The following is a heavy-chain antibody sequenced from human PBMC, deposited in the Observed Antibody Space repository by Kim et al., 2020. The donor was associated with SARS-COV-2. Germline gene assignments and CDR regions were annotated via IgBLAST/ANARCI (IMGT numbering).Heavy chain of an antibody. J-gene: IGHJ6*02. CDR3: ATDDMTTVTSDGMDV. V-gene: IGHV1-24*01. D-gene: IGHD4-17*01. CDR2: FDPEDGET. CDR1: GYTLTELS. Sequence: ASVKVSCKVSGYTLTELSMHWVRQAPGKGLEWMGGFDPEDGETIYAQKFQGRVTMTEDTSTDTAYMELSSLRSEDTAVYYCATDDMTTVTSDGMDVWGQGTTVTVSS.